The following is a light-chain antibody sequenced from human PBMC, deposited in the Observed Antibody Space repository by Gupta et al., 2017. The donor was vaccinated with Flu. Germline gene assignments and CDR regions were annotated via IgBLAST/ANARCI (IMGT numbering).Light chain of an antibody. Sequence: QSALTQPAYVSGSPGQSITISCTGTNSDIGSYNYVAWYQQHPGKAPKLMIFEVNNRPSGVSDRFSGSKSGNTASLTISGLQAEDEAHYYCSSYTGSSTLFGGGTKLTVL. CDR2: EVN. CDR1: NSDIGSYNY. V-gene: IGLV2-14*01. CDR3: SSYTGSSTL. J-gene: IGLJ2*01.